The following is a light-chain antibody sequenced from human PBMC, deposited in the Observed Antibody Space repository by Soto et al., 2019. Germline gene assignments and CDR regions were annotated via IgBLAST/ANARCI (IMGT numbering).Light chain of an antibody. CDR3: QHYNNWPFT. CDR2: GAS. V-gene: IGKV3-20*01. J-gene: IGKJ2*01. CDR1: QRVRSNF. Sequence: EIVLTQSPGTLSLSPGERATLSCRASQRVRSNFLAWYQQKPGQAPRLLIYGASTRATGIPDRFSGSGSGTDFTLTITRLEPEDFALFYCQHYNNWPFTFGQGTKLEIK.